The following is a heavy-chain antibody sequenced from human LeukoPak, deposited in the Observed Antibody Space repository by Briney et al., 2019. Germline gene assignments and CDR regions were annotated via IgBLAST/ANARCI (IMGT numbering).Heavy chain of an antibody. CDR3: ARDLRAAAGSWLDY. V-gene: IGHV3-23*01. D-gene: IGHD6-13*01. Sequence: GGSLRLSCAASGFTFSSYAMSWVRQAPGKGLEWVSAISGGGTSTYYADSVKGRFTISRDNSKNTLYLQMNSLRAEDTAVYYCARDLRAAAGSWLDYWGQGTLVTVSS. CDR2: ISGGGTST. J-gene: IGHJ4*02. CDR1: GFTFSSYA.